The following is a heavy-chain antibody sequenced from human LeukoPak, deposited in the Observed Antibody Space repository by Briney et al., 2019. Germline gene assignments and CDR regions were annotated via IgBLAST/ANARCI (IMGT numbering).Heavy chain of an antibody. V-gene: IGHV3-21*01. Sequence: GGYLRLSCAASGFTFSSYSMNWVRQAPGKGLEWVSSISSSSSYIYYADSVKGRFTISRDNAKNSLYLQMNSLRAEDTAVYYCARGYSSSFYYFDYWGQGTLVTVSS. CDR1: GFTFSSYS. CDR3: ARGYSSSFYYFDY. J-gene: IGHJ4*02. CDR2: ISSSSSYI. D-gene: IGHD6-13*01.